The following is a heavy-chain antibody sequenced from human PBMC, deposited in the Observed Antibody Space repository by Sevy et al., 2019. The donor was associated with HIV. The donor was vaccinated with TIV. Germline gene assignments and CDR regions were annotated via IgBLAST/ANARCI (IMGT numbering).Heavy chain of an antibody. CDR1: GFTFSSSA. CDR3: AKLHSRMIPGNGALDY. J-gene: IGHJ4*01. V-gene: IGHV3-23*01. CDR2: VSPTSLST. Sequence: GGSLRLSCAASGFTFSSSAMTWVRQAPGKGLEWVSSVSPTSLSTYYAESVKGRFTISRDNSKNTLYLQMNSLRAEDTAIYYCAKLHSRMIPGNGALDYWGRGTLVTVSS. D-gene: IGHD3-16*01.